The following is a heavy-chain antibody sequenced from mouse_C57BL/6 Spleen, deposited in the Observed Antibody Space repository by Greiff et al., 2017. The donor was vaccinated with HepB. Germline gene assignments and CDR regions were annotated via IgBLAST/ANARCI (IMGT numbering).Heavy chain of an antibody. CDR3: ARGVTTVEKD. Sequence: QVQLQQSGPELVKPGASVKISCKASGYAFSSSWMNWVKQRPGKGLEWIGRIYPGDGDTNYNGKFKGKATLTADKSSSTAYMQLSSLTSEDSAVYFCARGVTTVEKDWGQGTLVTVSA. CDR2: IYPGDGDT. J-gene: IGHJ3*01. V-gene: IGHV1-82*01. D-gene: IGHD1-1*01. CDR1: GYAFSSSW.